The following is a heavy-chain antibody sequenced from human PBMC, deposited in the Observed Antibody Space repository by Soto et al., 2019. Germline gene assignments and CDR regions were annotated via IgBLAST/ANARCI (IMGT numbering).Heavy chain of an antibody. J-gene: IGHJ4*02. Sequence: EVQLLDSGGGLVQPGGSLRLSCAASGFTFSNYAMTWVRQGPGKGLEWVSGISGSGGRSYYADSVKGRFTISRYNSKSTLYLHMNSLRAEDTAVYYCAKAYFVWSSEQPYYFDYWGQGTLVTVSS. CDR3: AKAYFVWSSEQPYYFDY. D-gene: IGHD3-16*01. CDR1: GFTFSNYA. V-gene: IGHV3-23*01. CDR2: ISGSGGRS.